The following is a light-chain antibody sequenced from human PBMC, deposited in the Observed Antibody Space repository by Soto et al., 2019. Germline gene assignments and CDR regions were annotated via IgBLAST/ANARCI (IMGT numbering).Light chain of an antibody. J-gene: IGLJ1*01. CDR1: SSDVGGYDF. CDR2: EGN. Sequence: QSALTQPASVSGSPGQSITISCTGTSSDVGGYDFVSWYQQHPAEAPRLMIYEGNKRPSGVSNRFSGSKSGTSATLGITGFQTGDEADYYCGSWDSSLSAYVFGTGTKLTVL. V-gene: IGLV2-14*02. CDR3: GSWDSSLSAYV.